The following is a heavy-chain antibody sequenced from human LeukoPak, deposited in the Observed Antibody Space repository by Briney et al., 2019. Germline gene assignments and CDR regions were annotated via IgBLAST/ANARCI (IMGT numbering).Heavy chain of an antibody. V-gene: IGHV1-69*13. CDR1: EGTFSSYA. CDR2: IIPIFGTA. D-gene: IGHD3-3*01. J-gene: IGHJ4*02. Sequence: ASVKVSCKASEGTFSSYAISWVRQAPGQGLEWMGGIIPIFGTANYAQKFQGRVTITADESTSTAYMELSSLRSEDTAVYYCARDGQGITIFGVVPPESYFDYWGQGTLVTVSS. CDR3: ARDGQGITIFGVVPPESYFDY.